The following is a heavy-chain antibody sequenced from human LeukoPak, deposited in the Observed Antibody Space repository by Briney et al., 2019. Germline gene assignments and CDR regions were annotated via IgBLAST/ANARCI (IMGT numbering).Heavy chain of an antibody. Sequence: SETLSLTCTVSGGSISSYYWSWIRQPPGKGLEWIGYIYYSGSTNYSPSLKSRVTISVDTSKNQFSLKLSSVTAADTAVYYCARVIGHYDILTGEYLFGVFDYWGQGTLVTVSS. V-gene: IGHV4-59*08. CDR3: ARVIGHYDILTGEYLFGVFDY. D-gene: IGHD3-9*01. J-gene: IGHJ4*02. CDR2: IYYSGST. CDR1: GGSISSYY.